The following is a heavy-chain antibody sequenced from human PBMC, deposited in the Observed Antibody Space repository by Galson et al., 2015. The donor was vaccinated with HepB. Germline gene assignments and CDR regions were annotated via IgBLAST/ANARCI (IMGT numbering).Heavy chain of an antibody. J-gene: IGHJ4*02. CDR1: GFTFSDYY. V-gene: IGHV3-11*01. CDR2: ISSSGNTI. Sequence: SLRLSCAAFGFTFSDYYMSWIRQAPGKGLEWVSYISSSGNTINHADSVKGRFTVSRDNAKNSLYLQMNSLRAEDTAVYYCARTRCSGGSCYSDSHFDYWGQGTVVTVSS. D-gene: IGHD2-15*01. CDR3: ARTRCSGGSCYSDSHFDY.